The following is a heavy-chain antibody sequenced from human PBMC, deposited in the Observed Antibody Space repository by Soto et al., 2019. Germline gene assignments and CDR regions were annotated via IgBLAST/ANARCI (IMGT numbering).Heavy chain of an antibody. Sequence: GGSLRLSCAASGFTFSNAWMSWVRQAPGKGLEWVDRIKSKTDGGTTDYAAPVKGRFTISRDDSKNTLYLQMNSLKTEDTAVYYCTTVSAYYYGSGSYYSNYYYYMDVWGKGTTVTVSS. J-gene: IGHJ6*03. CDR3: TTVSAYYYGSGSYYSNYYYYMDV. CDR2: IKSKTDGGTT. V-gene: IGHV3-15*01. CDR1: GFTFSNAW. D-gene: IGHD3-10*01.